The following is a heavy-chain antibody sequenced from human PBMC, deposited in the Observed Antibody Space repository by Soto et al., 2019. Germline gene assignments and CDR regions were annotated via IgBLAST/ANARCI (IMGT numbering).Heavy chain of an antibody. CDR3: ARESEDLTSNFDY. J-gene: IGHJ4*02. V-gene: IGHV3-21*06. Sequence: LRLSCAASGFTFTRYSMNWARQAPGKGLEWVSSISSTTNYIYYGDSMKGRFTISRDNAKNSLYLEMNSLRAEDTAVYYCARESEDLTSNFDYWGQGTLVTVSS. CDR2: ISSTTNYI. CDR1: GFTFTRYS.